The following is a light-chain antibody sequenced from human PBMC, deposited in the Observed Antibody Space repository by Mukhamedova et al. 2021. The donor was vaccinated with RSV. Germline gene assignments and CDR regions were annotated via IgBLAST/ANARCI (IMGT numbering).Light chain of an antibody. CDR1: QSISSW. CDR2: KAS. V-gene: IGKV1-5*03. Sequence: RVTITCRASQSISSWLAWYQQKPGKASKLLIYKASSLESGVPSRFSGSGSGTEFTLTISSLQPDDFATYYCQQYNSYSRTFGQGT. J-gene: IGKJ1*01. CDR3: QQYNSYSRT.